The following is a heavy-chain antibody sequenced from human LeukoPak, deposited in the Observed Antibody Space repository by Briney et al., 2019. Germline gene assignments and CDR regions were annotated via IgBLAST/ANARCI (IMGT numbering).Heavy chain of an antibody. CDR1: GFTFSDYG. CDR2: IWYDGSNK. CDR3: GKDLHFYVAMDV. V-gene: IGHV3-33*06. Sequence: GKSLRLSCAASGFTFSDYGMHWVRQAPGKGLEWVAVIWYDGSNKYYADSVKGRFTISRDNSKSTLYLQMNSLRAEDTALYYCGKDLHFYVAMDVWGQGTTVTVSS. D-gene: IGHD2/OR15-2a*01. J-gene: IGHJ6*02.